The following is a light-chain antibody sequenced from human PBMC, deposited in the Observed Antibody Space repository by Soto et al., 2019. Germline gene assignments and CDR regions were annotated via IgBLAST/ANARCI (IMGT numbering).Light chain of an antibody. CDR3: QQYGSSFT. J-gene: IGKJ3*01. CDR1: QSVSSSY. Sequence: EIVLTQSPGTLSLSPGERATLSCRAGQSVSSSYLAWYQQKPGQAPKLLIYGASSRATGIPDRFSGSGSERDFTLTINRLEPEDFAVYYCQQYGSSFTFGPGTKVDVK. V-gene: IGKV3-20*01. CDR2: GAS.